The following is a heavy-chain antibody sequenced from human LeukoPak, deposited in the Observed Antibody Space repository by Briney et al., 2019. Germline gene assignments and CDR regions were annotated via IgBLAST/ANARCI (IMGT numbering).Heavy chain of an antibody. CDR3: ARILGGGPTGAFDI. Sequence: PSETLSLTCAVYGGSFSGYYWSWIRQPPGKGLEWIGEINHSVSTNYNPSLKSRVTISVDTSKNQFSLKLSSVTAADTAVYYCARILGGGPTGAFDIWGQGTMVTVSS. J-gene: IGHJ3*02. V-gene: IGHV4-34*01. D-gene: IGHD2-15*01. CDR1: GGSFSGYY. CDR2: INHSVST.